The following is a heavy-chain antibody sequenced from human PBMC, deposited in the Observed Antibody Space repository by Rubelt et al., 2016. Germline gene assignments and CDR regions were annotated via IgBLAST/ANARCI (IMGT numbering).Heavy chain of an antibody. CDR1: GYTFTSYA. CDR3: ARAISSGWVLYAY. J-gene: IGHJ4*02. CDR2: INAYNGNT. Sequence: QVQLVQSGAEVKKPGASVKVSCKASGYTFTSYAMHWVRQAPGQRLEWMGWINAYNGNTNYVQKLQGRVTMTQDTSTSTAYMELRSLRSDDTAVYYCARAISSGWVLYAYWGQGTLVTVSS. V-gene: IGHV1-3*01. D-gene: IGHD6-19*01.